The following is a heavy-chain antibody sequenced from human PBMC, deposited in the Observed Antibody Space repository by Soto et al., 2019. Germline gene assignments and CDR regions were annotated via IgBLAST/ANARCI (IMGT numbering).Heavy chain of an antibody. J-gene: IGHJ6*02. Sequence: QVQLVQSGAEVRKPGSSVRVSCKASGGSFNRHTISWVRQAPGQGLEWMGGIIPIFGTANYAQKFQGRVTITADESTSTAYMELSSLRSEDTAVYYCARDLAGYYGDYYGMDVWGQGTTVTVSS. CDR2: IIPIFGTA. D-gene: IGHD3-9*01. CDR1: GGSFNRHT. V-gene: IGHV1-69*01. CDR3: ARDLAGYYGDYYGMDV.